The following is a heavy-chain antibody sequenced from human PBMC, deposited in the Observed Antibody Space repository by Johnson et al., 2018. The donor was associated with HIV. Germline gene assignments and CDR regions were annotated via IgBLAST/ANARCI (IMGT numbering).Heavy chain of an antibody. CDR1: GFTFSSYD. CDR3: AKDKAVVTALYDAFDI. Sequence: VQLVESGGGLVQPGGSLRLSCAASGFTFSSYDMHWVRQAPGKGLEWVSAISGSGGSTYYADSVKGRFPISRDNSKNTLYLQMNSLRAEDTAVYYCAKDKAVVTALYDAFDIWGQGTMVTVSS. CDR2: ISGSGGST. J-gene: IGHJ3*02. V-gene: IGHV3-23*04. D-gene: IGHD2-21*02.